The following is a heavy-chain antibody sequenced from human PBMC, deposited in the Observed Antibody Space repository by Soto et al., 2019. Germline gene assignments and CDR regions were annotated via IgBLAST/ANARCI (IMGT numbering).Heavy chain of an antibody. J-gene: IGHJ5*02. CDR1: GGSISSSSYY. Sequence: SETLSLTCTVSGGSISSSSYYWGWIRQPPGKGLEWIGSIYYSGSTYYDPSLKSRVTISVDTSKNQFSLKLSSVTAADTAVYYCAIQPRTNDFWSGYYTGNWFDPWGQGTLVTVSS. CDR3: AIQPRTNDFWSGYYTGNWFDP. CDR2: IYYSGST. D-gene: IGHD3-3*01. V-gene: IGHV4-39*01.